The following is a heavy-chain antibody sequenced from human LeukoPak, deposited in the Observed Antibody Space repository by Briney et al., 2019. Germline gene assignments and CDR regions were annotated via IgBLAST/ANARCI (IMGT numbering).Heavy chain of an antibody. V-gene: IGHV1-69*05. CDR3: APDCSSTSCYGY. CDR1: GGTFSSYA. CDR2: IIPIFGTA. D-gene: IGHD2-2*01. J-gene: IGHJ4*02. Sequence: SVKVSCKASGGTFSSYAISWARQAPGQGLEWMGGIIPIFGTANYAQKFQGRVTITTDESTSTAYMELSSLRSEDTAVYYCAPDCSSTSCYGYWGQGTLVTVSS.